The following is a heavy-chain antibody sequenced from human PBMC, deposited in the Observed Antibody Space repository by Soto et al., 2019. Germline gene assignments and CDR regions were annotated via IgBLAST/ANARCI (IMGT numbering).Heavy chain of an antibody. CDR1: GFTFSDHY. J-gene: IGHJ4*02. V-gene: IGHV3-11*01. D-gene: IGHD2-2*02. CDR2: INSRGSSI. CDR3: ATGRLEATILDY. Sequence: QVQLVESGGDLVKPGGSLRLSCAASGFTFSDHYMSWIRQPPGKGLEWISYINSRGSSIHYADSVKGRFTISRDDAKHSLYLQMNSLRADDSAVYFCATGRLEATILDYWGQGTLVTVSS.